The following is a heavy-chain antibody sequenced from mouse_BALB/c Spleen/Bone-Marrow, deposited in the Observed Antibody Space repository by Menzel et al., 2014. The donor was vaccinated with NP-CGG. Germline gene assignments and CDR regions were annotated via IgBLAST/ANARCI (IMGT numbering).Heavy chain of an antibody. CDR3: ARLGDRGRFAY. D-gene: IGHD3-3*01. CDR2: INPNSRTI. J-gene: IGHJ3*01. Sequence: EVKLQESGGGLVQPGGSLKLSCAASGFDFRRYWMSWVRQAPGKGLEWIGEINPNSRTINYTPSLKDKFIISRDNAKNTLYLQMSRVRSEDTALYYCARLGDRGRFAYWGQGTLVTVSA. CDR1: GFDFRRYW. V-gene: IGHV4-1*02.